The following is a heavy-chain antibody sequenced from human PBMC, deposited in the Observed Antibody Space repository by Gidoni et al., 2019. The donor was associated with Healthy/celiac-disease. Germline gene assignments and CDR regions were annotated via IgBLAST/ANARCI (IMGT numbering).Heavy chain of an antibody. J-gene: IGHJ5*02. Sequence: QLQLQESGPGLVKPSATLSLTCTVSGGPIRSSSYYWGWIRQPPGKGLEWIGSIYYSGSTYYNPSLKSRVTISVDTSKNQFSLKLSSVTAADTAVYYCARLNGVAAAGTWGFGWFDPWGQGTLVTVSS. V-gene: IGHV4-39*01. CDR3: ARLNGVAAAGTWGFGWFDP. CDR1: GGPIRSSSYY. D-gene: IGHD6-13*01. CDR2: IYYSGST.